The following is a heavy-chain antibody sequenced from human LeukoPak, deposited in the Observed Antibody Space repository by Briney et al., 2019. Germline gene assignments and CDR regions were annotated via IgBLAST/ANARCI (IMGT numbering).Heavy chain of an antibody. D-gene: IGHD5-18*01. CDR3: ARRGTDTAMVAFDY. V-gene: IGHV4-59*12. J-gene: IGHJ4*02. Sequence: SETLSLTCTVSGGSISNYYWSWIRQPPGKGLEWIGYIYYSESTNYNPSLKSRVTISVDTSKNQFSLKLSSVTAADTAVYYCARRGTDTAMVAFDYWGQGTLVTVSS. CDR1: GGSISNYY. CDR2: IYYSEST.